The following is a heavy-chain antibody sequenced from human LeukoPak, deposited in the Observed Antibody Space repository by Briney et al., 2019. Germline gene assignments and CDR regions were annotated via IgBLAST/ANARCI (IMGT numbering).Heavy chain of an antibody. D-gene: IGHD3-10*01. CDR1: GFTFSSYG. CDR3: AKTNMVRGVTGYYFDY. Sequence: HSGRSLILSCAASGFTFSSYGMHWVRQAPGKGLEWVAVISYDGSNKYYADSVKGRFTISRDNSKNTLYLQMNSLRAEDTAVYYCAKTNMVRGVTGYYFDYWGQGTLVTVSS. V-gene: IGHV3-30*18. CDR2: ISYDGSNK. J-gene: IGHJ4*02.